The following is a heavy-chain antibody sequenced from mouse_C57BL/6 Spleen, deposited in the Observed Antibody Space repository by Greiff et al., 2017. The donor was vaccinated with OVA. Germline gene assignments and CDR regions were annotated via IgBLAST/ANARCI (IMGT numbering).Heavy chain of an antibody. D-gene: IGHD2-3*01. J-gene: IGHJ4*01. Sequence: QVQLQQSGAELVKPGASVKLSCKASGYTFTSYWMHWVKQRPGQGLEWIGMIHPNSGSTNYNEKFKSKATLTVDKSSSTAYMQLSSLTSEDSAVYYCARGDGYYAMDYWGQGTSVTVSS. CDR2: IHPNSGST. CDR3: ARGDGYYAMDY. V-gene: IGHV1-64*01. CDR1: GYTFTSYW.